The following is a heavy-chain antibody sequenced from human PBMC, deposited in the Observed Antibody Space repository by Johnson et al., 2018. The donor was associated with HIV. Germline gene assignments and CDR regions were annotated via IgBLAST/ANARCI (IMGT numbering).Heavy chain of an antibody. V-gene: IGHV3-30*02. Sequence: QVQLVESGGGLVQPGGSLRLSCAASGFTFSSYGMHWVRQAPGKGLEWVAFIRYDGSNKYYADSVKGRFTISRDNSKNTLYLQMNSLRAEDTAVYYCARNGLIPAAKGVAFDIWGQGTMVTVSS. D-gene: IGHD2-2*01. CDR2: IRYDGSNK. J-gene: IGHJ3*02. CDR1: GFTFSSYG. CDR3: ARNGLIPAAKGVAFDI.